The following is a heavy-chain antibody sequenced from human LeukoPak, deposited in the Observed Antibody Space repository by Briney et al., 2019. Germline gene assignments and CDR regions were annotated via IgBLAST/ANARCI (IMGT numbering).Heavy chain of an antibody. CDR3: ARRYCSGGTCCPFDY. CDR2: MYHTGTT. V-gene: IGHV4-4*02. Sequence: PSGTLSLTCAVSGASISSNNWWNWVRQSPGKGLEWIGEMYHTGTTNYNASLRSRVTVSVDKSKNQFSLKLTSVTAADTAVYYCARRYCSGGTCCPFDYWGQGTQVTVSS. J-gene: IGHJ4*02. D-gene: IGHD2-15*01. CDR1: GASISSNNW.